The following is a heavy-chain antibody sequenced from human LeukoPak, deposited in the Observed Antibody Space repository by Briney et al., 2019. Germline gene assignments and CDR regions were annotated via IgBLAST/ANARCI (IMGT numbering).Heavy chain of an antibody. D-gene: IGHD3-3*01. J-gene: IGHJ6*03. CDR3: ARDVSDFRSFSKYYYMDV. CDR1: GGTFSSYA. Sequence: ASVKVSCKASGGTFSSYAISWVRQAPGQGLEWMGGIIPIFGTANYAQKFQGRVTITADKSTSTAYMELRSLRSDDTAVYYCARDVSDFRSFSKYYYMDVWGKGTTVTVSS. V-gene: IGHV1-69*06. CDR2: IIPIFGTA.